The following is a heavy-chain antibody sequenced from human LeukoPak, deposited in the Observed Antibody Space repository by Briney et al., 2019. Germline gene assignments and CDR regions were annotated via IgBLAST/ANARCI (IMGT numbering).Heavy chain of an antibody. V-gene: IGHV4-34*01. D-gene: IGHD3-10*01. CDR1: GGSFSGYY. J-gene: IGHJ2*01. Sequence: SETLSLTCAVYGGSFSGYYWSWIRQPPGKALEWIGEINHSGSTNYNPSLKSRVTISVDTSKNQFSLKLSSVTAADPAVYYCARGGITMVRGRPRDYWYFDLWGRGTLVTVSS. CDR3: ARGGITMVRGRPRDYWYFDL. CDR2: INHSGST.